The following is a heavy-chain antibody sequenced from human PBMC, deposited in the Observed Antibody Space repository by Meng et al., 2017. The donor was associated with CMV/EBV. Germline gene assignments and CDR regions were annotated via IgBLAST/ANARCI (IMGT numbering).Heavy chain of an antibody. J-gene: IGHJ6*02. V-gene: IGHV3-23*01. CDR2: ISGSGGST. CDR3: ANGRFLEWLSHYYYGMDV. Sequence: GGSLRLSCAASGFTFSSYAMSWVRQAPGKGLEWVSAISGSGGSTYYADSVKGRFTISRANSKNTLYLQMNSLRAEDTAVYDCANGRFLEWLSHYYYGMDVWGQGTTVTVSS. D-gene: IGHD3-3*01. CDR1: GFTFSSYA.